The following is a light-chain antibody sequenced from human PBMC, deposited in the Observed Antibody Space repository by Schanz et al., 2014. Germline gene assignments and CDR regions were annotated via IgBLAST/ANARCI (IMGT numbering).Light chain of an antibody. CDR2: STN. J-gene: IGLJ3*02. CDR1: SGSVSTTYY. CDR3: VLYMGSGIRV. Sequence: QTVVTQEPSFSVSPGGTVTLTCGLSSGSVSTTYYPSWYQQTPGQPPRTLIYSTNTRSSGVPDRFSGSILGNKAALTITGAQADDESDYYCVLYMGSGIRVFGGGTKLTVL. V-gene: IGLV8-61*01.